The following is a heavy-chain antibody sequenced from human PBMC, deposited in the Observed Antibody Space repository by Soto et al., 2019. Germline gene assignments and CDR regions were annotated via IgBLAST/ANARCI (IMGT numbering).Heavy chain of an antibody. CDR3: ARRGSYYDFWSGYDKRFYFDY. Sequence: QVQLVESGGGVVQPGRSLRLSCAASGFTFSSYAMHWVRQAPGKGLEWVAVISYDGSNKYYADSVKGRFTISRDNSKNTLYLQMNSLRAEDTAVYYCARRGSYYDFWSGYDKRFYFDYWGQGTLVTVSS. V-gene: IGHV3-30-3*01. CDR2: ISYDGSNK. CDR1: GFTFSSYA. J-gene: IGHJ4*02. D-gene: IGHD3-3*01.